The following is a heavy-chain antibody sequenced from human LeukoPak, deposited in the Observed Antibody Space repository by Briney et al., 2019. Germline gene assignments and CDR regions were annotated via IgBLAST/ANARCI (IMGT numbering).Heavy chain of an antibody. D-gene: IGHD3-22*01. V-gene: IGHV1-8*03. J-gene: IGHJ3*02. CDR1: GYTFTSYD. CDR2: MNPNSGNT. Sequence: GASVKVSCKASGYTFTSYDINWVRQATGQGLEWMGWMNPNSGNTGYAQKFQGRVTITRNTSISTAYMELSSLRSEDTAVYYCARGNSYYYDSSGYDAFDIWGQGTMVTVSS. CDR3: ARGNSYYYDSSGYDAFDI.